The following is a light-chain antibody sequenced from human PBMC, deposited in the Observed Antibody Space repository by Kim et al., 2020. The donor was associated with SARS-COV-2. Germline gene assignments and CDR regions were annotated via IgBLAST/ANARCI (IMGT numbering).Light chain of an antibody. J-gene: IGLJ3*02. CDR1: SGHNNYI. V-gene: IGLV4-60*03. Sequence: SSVKLNCTLSSGHNNYIVAWHQQKPGKAPRYLIKLESSGSYNKGSGVPDRFSGSSSGADRYLIISDLQSEDEADYYCETWAINTWVFGGGTKLTVL. CDR2: LESSGSY. CDR3: ETWAINTWV.